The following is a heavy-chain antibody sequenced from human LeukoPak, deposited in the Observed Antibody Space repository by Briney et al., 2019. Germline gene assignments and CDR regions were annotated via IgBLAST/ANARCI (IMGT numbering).Heavy chain of an antibody. CDR1: GFTFSSYS. J-gene: IGHJ4*02. Sequence: GGSLRLSCAASGFTFSSYSMNWVRQAPGKGLEWVANIKQDGSEKYYVDSVKGRFTISRDNAKNSLYLQMNSLRAEDTAVYYCARDVVVVAAEHPHFDYWGQGTLVTVSS. V-gene: IGHV3-7*03. D-gene: IGHD2-15*01. CDR2: IKQDGSEK. CDR3: ARDVVVVAAEHPHFDY.